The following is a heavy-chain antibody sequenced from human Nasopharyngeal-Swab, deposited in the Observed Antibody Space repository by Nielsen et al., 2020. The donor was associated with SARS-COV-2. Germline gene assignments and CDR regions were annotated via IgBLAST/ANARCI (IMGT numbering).Heavy chain of an antibody. CDR3: ARNQVVVPAGYYFDY. J-gene: IGHJ4*02. V-gene: IGHV1-3*01. CDR2: INAGNGNT. CDR1: GYTFTSYT. Sequence: ASVKVSCKASGYTFTSYTMHWVRQAPGQRLEWMGWINAGNGNTKYSQKFQGRVTITRDTSASTAYMELSSLRSEDTAVYYCARNQVVVPAGYYFDYWGQGTLVTVSS. D-gene: IGHD2-2*01.